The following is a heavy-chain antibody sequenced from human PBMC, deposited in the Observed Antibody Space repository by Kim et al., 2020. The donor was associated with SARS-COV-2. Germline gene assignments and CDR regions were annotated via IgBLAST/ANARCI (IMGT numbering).Heavy chain of an antibody. V-gene: IGHV3-7*01. CDR2: IHQDGSDK. J-gene: IGHJ4*02. Sequence: GGSLRLSCVASGFTFSSYWMSWVRQAPGKGLEWVANIHQDGSDKYYLDSLKGRFTISRDNTKNSLFLQMDSLRVEDTGVYYCARLGGKVSRLGYWGQGALVTVSS. D-gene: IGHD3-9*01. CDR1: GFTFSSYW. CDR3: ARLGGKVSRLGY.